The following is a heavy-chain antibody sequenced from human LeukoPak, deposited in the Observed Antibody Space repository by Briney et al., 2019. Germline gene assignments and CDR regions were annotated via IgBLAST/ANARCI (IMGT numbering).Heavy chain of an antibody. V-gene: IGHV3-30*02. CDR2: IWFDGTST. D-gene: IGHD3-16*01. CDR3: AKDSGNWGIDY. J-gene: IGHJ4*02. Sequence: GGSLRLSCVAPGFSFSSYGMHWVRQAPGKGLEWVAYIWFDGTSTHYGDSVKGRFNISRDNSKNTLHLQMNSLRTEDTAVYHCAKDSGNWGIDYWGQGTLVTVSS. CDR1: GFSFSSYG.